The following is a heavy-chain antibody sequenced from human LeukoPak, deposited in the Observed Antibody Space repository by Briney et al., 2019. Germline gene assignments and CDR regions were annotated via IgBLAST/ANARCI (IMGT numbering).Heavy chain of an antibody. CDR2: VSPYNGDT. CDR3: ARESGHAGVN. J-gene: IGHJ4*02. CDR1: GYTFSSYG. Sequence: ASVKVSCKSSGYTFSSYGIGWVRRAPGQGLEWMGWVSPYNGDTNYAQKLQGRVTMTTDTSTSTAYMELRSVRSDDTAVYYCARESGHAGVNWGQGTLVTVSS. D-gene: IGHD2-2*01. V-gene: IGHV1-18*01.